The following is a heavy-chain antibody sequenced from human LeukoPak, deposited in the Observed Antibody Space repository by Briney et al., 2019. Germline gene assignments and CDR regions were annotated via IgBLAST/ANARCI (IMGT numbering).Heavy chain of an antibody. Sequence: ASVKVSCKASGYTFTSYGISWVRQAPGQGLERMGWINPNSGGTNYAQKFQGRVTMTRDTSIITAYMELSRLSSDDTAVYYCARDERYDSSGYPFDYWGQGTLVTVSS. D-gene: IGHD3-22*01. CDR3: ARDERYDSSGYPFDY. CDR2: INPNSGGT. V-gene: IGHV1-2*02. J-gene: IGHJ4*02. CDR1: GYTFTSYG.